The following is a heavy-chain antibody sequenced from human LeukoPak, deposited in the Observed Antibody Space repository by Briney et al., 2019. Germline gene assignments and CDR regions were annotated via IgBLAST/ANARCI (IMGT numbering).Heavy chain of an antibody. CDR2: ISSSGNYI. CDR1: GLTFSSYR. V-gene: IGHV3-21*01. CDR3: AGHPAEMNTL. J-gene: IGHJ4*02. Sequence: GGSLRLSCAASGLTFSSYRMNWVRQAPGKGLEWVSSISSSGNYIYYADSMRGRFTISRDNAKNSVYLQMSSLSAEDTAVYYCAGHPAEMNTLWGQGTLVTVSS. D-gene: IGHD5-24*01.